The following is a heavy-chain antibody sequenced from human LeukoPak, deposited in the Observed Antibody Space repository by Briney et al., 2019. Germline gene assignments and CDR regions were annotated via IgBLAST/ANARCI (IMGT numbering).Heavy chain of an antibody. V-gene: IGHV5-51*01. CDR1: GYSFTSYW. D-gene: IGHD5-12*01. Sequence: KIGESLKISFKGSGYSFTSYWIAWVRQMPGKGLEWMGIIYPGDSDTRYSPSLQGQVTMSGDKSINTAYLQWSSLKASDTAMYYCARQGSAYDSWFDYWGQGTLVTVSS. CDR2: IYPGDSDT. CDR3: ARQGSAYDSWFDY. J-gene: IGHJ4*02.